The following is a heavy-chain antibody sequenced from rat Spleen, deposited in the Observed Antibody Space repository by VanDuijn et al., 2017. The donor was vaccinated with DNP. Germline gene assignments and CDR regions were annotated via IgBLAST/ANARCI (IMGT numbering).Heavy chain of an antibody. Sequence: QVQLKESGPGLVQPSQTLSLTCTVSGFSLTSYGVSWVRQPPGKGLAWIAAKSSVGGTYYNSALKSRLSISRDTSKSQVFLKMDSMQTEDTAIYFCTRKINWGQGVMVTVSS. CDR2: KSSVGGT. V-gene: IGHV2S8*01. CDR1: GFSLTSYG. CDR3: TRKIN. J-gene: IGHJ2*01.